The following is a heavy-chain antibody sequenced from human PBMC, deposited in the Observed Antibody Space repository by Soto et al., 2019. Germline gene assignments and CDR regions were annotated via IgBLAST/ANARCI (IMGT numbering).Heavy chain of an antibody. CDR1: GGCISSGGYY. Sequence: SETVSLTCTVSGGCISSGGYYWSWIRQHPGKGLEWIGYIYYSGSTYYNPSLKSRVTISVDTSKNQFSLKLSSVTAADTAVYYCARDHNRRGKLPNNWFDPWVQGTLVTVSS. V-gene: IGHV4-31*03. CDR2: IYYSGST. CDR3: ARDHNRRGKLPNNWFDP. J-gene: IGHJ5*02. D-gene: IGHD2-15*01.